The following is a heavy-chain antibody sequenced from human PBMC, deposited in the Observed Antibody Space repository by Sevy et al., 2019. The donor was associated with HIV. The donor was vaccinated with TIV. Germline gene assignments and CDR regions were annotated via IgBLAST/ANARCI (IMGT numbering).Heavy chain of an antibody. CDR2: LNHSGGT. D-gene: IGHD3-10*01. J-gene: IGHJ4*02. CDR1: GGSFSGYY. V-gene: IGHV4-34*01. Sequence: SETLSLTCAVYGGSFSGYYWSWIRLPPGKGLEWIGELNHSGGTNDNPSLKSRVTISVDTSKNQFSLKLSSVTAADTAVYYCARAIGFGELLSPVYYFDYWGQGTLVTVSS. CDR3: ARAIGFGELLSPVYYFDY.